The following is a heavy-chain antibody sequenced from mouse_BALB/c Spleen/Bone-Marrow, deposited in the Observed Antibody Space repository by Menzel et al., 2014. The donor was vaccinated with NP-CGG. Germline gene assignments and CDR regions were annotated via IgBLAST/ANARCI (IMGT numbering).Heavy chain of an antibody. J-gene: IGHJ4*01. CDR2: IYPGDGDT. Sequence: VQLQQSGPELVKPGASVKISCKASGYAFSSSWMNWVKQRPGQGLEWIGRIYPGDGDTKYNGKFKGKAKLTADKSSSTAYMQLSSLTSVDSAVYFCARSDGYPDMDYWGQGTSVTVSS. CDR1: GYAFSSSW. D-gene: IGHD2-3*01. V-gene: IGHV1-82*01. CDR3: ARSDGYPDMDY.